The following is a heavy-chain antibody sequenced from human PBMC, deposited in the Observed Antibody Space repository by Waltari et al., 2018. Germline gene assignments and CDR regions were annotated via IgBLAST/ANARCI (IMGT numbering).Heavy chain of an antibody. Sequence: QVQLHQWGAGLLKPSETLSLTCAVYGESFSGYYWSWIRQPPGKVLEWIGEINHSGSTNYNPSLKSRVTISVDTAKNQFSLKLSSLTAADTAVYYCARSRIAAVGTSPPRYWGQGTLVTVSS. CDR2: INHSGST. D-gene: IGHD6-13*01. CDR3: ARSRIAAVGTSPPRY. CDR1: GESFSGYY. J-gene: IGHJ4*02. V-gene: IGHV4-34*01.